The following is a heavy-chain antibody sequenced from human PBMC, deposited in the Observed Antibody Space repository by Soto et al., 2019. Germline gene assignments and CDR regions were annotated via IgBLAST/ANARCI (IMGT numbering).Heavy chain of an antibody. CDR3: ARHGGFNLQY. V-gene: IGHV4-4*02. J-gene: IGHJ4*02. CDR1: GGSISGGTW. CDR2: IYHNENT. Sequence: QVQLQESGPGLVKPSETLSLTCAVSGGSISGGTWWSWVRQPPGKGLEWIGQIYHNENTEYNPSLESRVTISADKSKHQFSLRMSSVTAADTAVYYCARHGGFNLQYWGQGALVTVSS. D-gene: IGHD3-10*01.